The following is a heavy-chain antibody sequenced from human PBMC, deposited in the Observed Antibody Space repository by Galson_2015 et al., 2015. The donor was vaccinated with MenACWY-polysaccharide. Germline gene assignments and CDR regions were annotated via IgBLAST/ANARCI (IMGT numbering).Heavy chain of an antibody. CDR1: GFTFSNYV. CDR3: ANPGLSTRRTSDVDY. J-gene: IGHJ4*02. V-gene: IGHV3-7*01. D-gene: IGHD5/OR15-5a*01. Sequence: SLRLSCAVSGFTFSNYVMSWVRQAPGKGLEWVANIKQDGSEGWYVESVKGRFTISRDNAKNSLYLQMNSLRVEDTAVYFCANPGLSTRRTSDVDYWGQGTLVTVSS. CDR2: IKQDGSEG.